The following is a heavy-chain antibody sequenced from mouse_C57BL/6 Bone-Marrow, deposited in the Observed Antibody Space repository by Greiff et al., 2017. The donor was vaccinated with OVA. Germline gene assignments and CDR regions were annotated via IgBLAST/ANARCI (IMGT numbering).Heavy chain of an antibody. CDR3: TDDGYYNY. J-gene: IGHJ2*01. V-gene: IGHV1-5*01. D-gene: IGHD2-3*01. CDR2: IYPGNRDT. CDR1: GYTFTSYW. Sequence: VQLQQSGTVLARPGASVKMSCKTSGYTFTSYWMHWVKQRPGQGLEWIGAIYPGNRDTSYNQKFKGKAKLTPVTSASAAYMELSSLTKESSAVYISTDDGYYNYWGQSTTLTVSS.